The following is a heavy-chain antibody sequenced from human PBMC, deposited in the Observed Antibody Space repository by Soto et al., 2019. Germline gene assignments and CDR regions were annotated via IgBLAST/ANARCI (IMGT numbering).Heavy chain of an antibody. J-gene: IGHJ4*02. CDR2: ISPTSAYI. D-gene: IGHD3-16*01. V-gene: IGHV3-21*01. CDR1: GLRFSDYV. Sequence: PGGSLRLSCEASGLRFSDYVMQWVRQAPGKGLEWVSSISPTSAYIFYADSMKGRFTISRDNAKNSVYLQMNSLRAEDAAVYYCARDWGADAYNSGYWGQGALVTVCS. CDR3: ARDWGADAYNSGY.